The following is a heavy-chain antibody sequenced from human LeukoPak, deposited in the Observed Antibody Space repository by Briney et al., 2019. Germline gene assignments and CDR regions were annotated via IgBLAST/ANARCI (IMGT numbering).Heavy chain of an antibody. CDR2: INPHSGGT. CDR3: ARSQRRAYYYDSSGYYSAFDY. Sequence: ASVKVSCKASGYTFTGYYMHWVRQAPGQGLEWMGWINPHSGGTNYAQKFQGRVTMTRDTSISTAYMELSRLRSDDTAVYYCARSQRRAYYYDSSGYYSAFDYWGQGTLVTVSS. V-gene: IGHV1-2*02. D-gene: IGHD3-22*01. J-gene: IGHJ4*02. CDR1: GYTFTGYY.